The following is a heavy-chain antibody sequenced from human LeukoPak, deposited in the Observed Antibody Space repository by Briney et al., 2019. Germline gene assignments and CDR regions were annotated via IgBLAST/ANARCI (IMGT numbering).Heavy chain of an antibody. D-gene: IGHD3-22*01. J-gene: IGHJ4*02. Sequence: PSQTLSLTCTVSGGSISSGGYYWSWIRQPPGKGLEWIGYIYHSGSTYYNPSLKSRVTISVDTSKNQFSLKLSSVTAADTAVYYCARHEVVAQYYFDYWGQGTLVTVSS. CDR3: ARHEVVAQYYFDY. CDR1: GGSISSGGYY. CDR2: IYHSGST. V-gene: IGHV4-30-2*01.